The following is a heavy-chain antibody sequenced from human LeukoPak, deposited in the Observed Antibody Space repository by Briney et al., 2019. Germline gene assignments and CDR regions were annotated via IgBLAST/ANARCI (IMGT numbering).Heavy chain of an antibody. CDR1: GYTFTSYG. CDR3: ARMKQQLVRWNYYYYMDV. D-gene: IGHD6-13*01. J-gene: IGHJ6*03. CDR2: ISAYNGNT. Sequence: SVKVSCKASGYTFTSYGISWVRQAPGQGLEWMGWISAYNGNTNYAQKLQGRVSMTTDTSTSTAYMELRSLRSDDTAVYYCARMKQQLVRWNYYYYMDVWGKGTTVTVSS. V-gene: IGHV1-18*01.